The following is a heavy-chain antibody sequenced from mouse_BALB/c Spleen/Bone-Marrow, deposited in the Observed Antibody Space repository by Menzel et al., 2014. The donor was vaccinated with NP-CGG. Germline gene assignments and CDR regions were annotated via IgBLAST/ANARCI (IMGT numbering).Heavy chain of an antibody. CDR3: ARYYDCDGDYFDY. CDR1: GYSITSDYA. Sequence: EVQLQQSGPGLVKPSQSLSLTCTVTGYSITSDYACNWIRQFPGNILEWMGYITYSGSTSYNPSLKSRISITRDTSKNQFFLQLNSVTTEDTATYYCARYYDCDGDYFDYWGQGTTLTVSS. D-gene: IGHD2-4*01. CDR2: ITYSGST. V-gene: IGHV3-2*02. J-gene: IGHJ2*01.